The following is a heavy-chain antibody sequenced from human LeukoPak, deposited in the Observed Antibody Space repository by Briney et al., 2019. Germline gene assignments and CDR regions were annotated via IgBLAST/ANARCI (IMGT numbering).Heavy chain of an antibody. V-gene: IGHV3-21*01. J-gene: IGHJ3*02. CDR3: ARETRFGENAFDI. D-gene: IGHD3-10*01. CDR1: GFTFSSYS. CDR2: ISSSSSYI. Sequence: PGGSLRLSCAASGFTFSSYSMNWVRQAPGKGLEWVSSISSSSSYIYYADSVKGQFTISRDNAKNSLYLQMNSLRAEDTAVYYCARETRFGENAFDIWGQGTMVTVSS.